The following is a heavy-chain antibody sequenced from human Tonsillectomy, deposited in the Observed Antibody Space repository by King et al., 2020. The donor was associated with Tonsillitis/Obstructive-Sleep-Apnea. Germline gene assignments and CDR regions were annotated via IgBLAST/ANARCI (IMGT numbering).Heavy chain of an antibody. CDR1: GYSFTSYW. Sequence: EVQLVESGAEVKKPGESLKISCKVSGYSFTSYWIGWVRQMPGKGLEWMGIIYPGDSDTRYSPSFQGQVTISADKSISTAYLQWSSLKASDTAMYYCARLSQYYDFWSGYDNWFDPWGQGTLVTVSS. D-gene: IGHD3-3*01. V-gene: IGHV5-51*01. CDR2: IYPGDSDT. J-gene: IGHJ5*02. CDR3: ARLSQYYDFWSGYDNWFDP.